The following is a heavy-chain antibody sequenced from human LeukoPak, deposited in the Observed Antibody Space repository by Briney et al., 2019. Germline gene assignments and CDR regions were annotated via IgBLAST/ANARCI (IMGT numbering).Heavy chain of an antibody. D-gene: IGHD3-3*01. CDR2: ITASGGST. V-gene: IGHV3-23*01. Sequence: GGSLRLSCEASGIVFSKHAMTWVRQAPGKGLEWVSGITASGGSTFYAESAKGRFTISRDNSKRTLFLQMNSLRAEDTAFYYCAKAELGVDTFFDYWGQGTLVTVSS. CDR3: AKAELGVDTFFDY. CDR1: GIVFSKHA. J-gene: IGHJ4*02.